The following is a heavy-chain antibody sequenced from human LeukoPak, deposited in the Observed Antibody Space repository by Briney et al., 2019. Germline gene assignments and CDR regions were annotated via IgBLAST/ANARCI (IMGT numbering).Heavy chain of an antibody. CDR2: ISGSGATT. CDR1: GFTFSNYA. Sequence: GGSLRLSCAASGFTFSNYAMSWVRQAPGKGLEWVSAISGSGATTYYADSVKGRFTISRDNSKNTLYLQMNSLRAEDTAVYYCARDGLNTMVRGKIHYNYMDVWGKGTTVSISS. J-gene: IGHJ6*03. V-gene: IGHV3-23*01. D-gene: IGHD3-10*01. CDR3: ARDGLNTMVRGKIHYNYMDV.